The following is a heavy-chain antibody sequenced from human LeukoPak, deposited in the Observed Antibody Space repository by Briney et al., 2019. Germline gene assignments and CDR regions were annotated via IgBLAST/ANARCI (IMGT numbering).Heavy chain of an antibody. J-gene: IGHJ3*02. CDR1: GFTVSSNY. D-gene: IGHD3-9*01. Sequence: PGGSLRLSCAASGFTVSSNYMSWVRQAPGKGLEWVSVIYSGGSTYYADSVKGRFTISRDNSKNTLYLQMNSLRAEDTAVYYCARDRQYFDWLPERYDAFDIWGQGTMVTVSS. CDR2: IYSGGST. CDR3: ARDRQYFDWLPERYDAFDI. V-gene: IGHV3-53*01.